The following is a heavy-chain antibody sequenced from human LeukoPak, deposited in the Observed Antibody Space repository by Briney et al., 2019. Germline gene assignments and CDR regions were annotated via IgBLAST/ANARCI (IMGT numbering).Heavy chain of an antibody. Sequence: GGSLRLSCAASGFTFSSYAMNWVRQRPGKGLVWVSSISGSGNTYYADSVRGRLTISRDKSKNTLYLQMNSLRVDDTAIYYCAKAGCSGGSCYFDPWGQGTLVTVSS. J-gene: IGHJ5*02. CDR2: ISGSGNT. D-gene: IGHD2-15*01. CDR1: GFTFSSYA. CDR3: AKAGCSGGSCYFDP. V-gene: IGHV3-23*01.